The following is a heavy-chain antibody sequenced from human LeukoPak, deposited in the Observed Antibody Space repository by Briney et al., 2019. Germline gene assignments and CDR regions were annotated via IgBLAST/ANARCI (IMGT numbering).Heavy chain of an antibody. CDR3: ARGRARRGGTKGRNYFDY. CDR2: INHSGST. V-gene: IGHV4-34*01. D-gene: IGHD3-16*01. Sequence: PSETLSLTCAVYGGSFSGYYWSWIRQPPGKGLEWIGEINHSGSTNYNPSLKSRVTISVDTSKNQFSLKLSSVTAADTAVYYCARGRARRGGTKGRNYFDYWGQGTLVTVSS. CDR1: GGSFSGYY. J-gene: IGHJ4*02.